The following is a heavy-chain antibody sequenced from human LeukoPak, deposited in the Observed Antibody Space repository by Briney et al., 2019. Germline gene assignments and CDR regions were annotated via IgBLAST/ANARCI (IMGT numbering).Heavy chain of an antibody. D-gene: IGHD3-10*01. CDR2: IYYSGST. Sequence: PSETLSLTCTVSGGSVSSYYWSWIRQPPGKGLEWIGYIYYSGSTNYNPSLKSRVTTSVDTSKKQFSLKLSSVTAADTAVYYCARGYGSGSYYNGRLYYYMDVWGKGTTVTISS. CDR1: GGSVSSYY. J-gene: IGHJ6*03. V-gene: IGHV4-59*02. CDR3: ARGYGSGSYYNGRLYYYMDV.